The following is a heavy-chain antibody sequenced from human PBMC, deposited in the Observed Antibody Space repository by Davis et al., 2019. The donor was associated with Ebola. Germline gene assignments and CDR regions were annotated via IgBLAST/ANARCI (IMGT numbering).Heavy chain of an antibody. D-gene: IGHD3-22*01. Sequence: PSETLSLTCTVSGGSISSYYWSWIRQPPGKGLEWIGYIYYSGSTNYNPSLKSRVTISVDTSKNQFSLKLSSVTAADTAVYYCARDLGSSGRFDYWGQGTLVTVSS. CDR3: ARDLGSSGRFDY. J-gene: IGHJ4*02. V-gene: IGHV4-59*01. CDR2: IYYSGST. CDR1: GGSISSYY.